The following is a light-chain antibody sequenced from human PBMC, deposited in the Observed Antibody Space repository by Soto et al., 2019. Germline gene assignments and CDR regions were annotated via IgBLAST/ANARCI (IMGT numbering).Light chain of an antibody. CDR1: QSVSSY. CDR2: DAS. Sequence: EIVLTQSPATLSLSPGERATLSCRTSQSVSSYFAWYQQKPGRAPRLLIYDASNRATGIPARFIGSGSGTDFTLTISSREPEDFAVYYCQKRSNWPITFGQGTRLEIK. J-gene: IGKJ5*01. V-gene: IGKV3-11*01. CDR3: QKRSNWPIT.